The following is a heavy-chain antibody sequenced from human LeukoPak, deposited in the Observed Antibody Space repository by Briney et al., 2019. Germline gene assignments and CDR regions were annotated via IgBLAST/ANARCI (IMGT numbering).Heavy chain of an antibody. D-gene: IGHD6-19*01. CDR3: ARDLHAYSSGWPIDY. CDR2: ISSSCSTI. CDR1: GFTFSDYY. V-gene: IGHV3-11*04. Sequence: GGSLILSCAASGFTFSDYYMSWIRQAPGKGLELVSYISSSCSTIYYADSVKSRCIISSDNANNTQFLQMNSQRAEDTAVYYCARDLHAYSSGWPIDYWGQGTLVTVSS. J-gene: IGHJ4*02.